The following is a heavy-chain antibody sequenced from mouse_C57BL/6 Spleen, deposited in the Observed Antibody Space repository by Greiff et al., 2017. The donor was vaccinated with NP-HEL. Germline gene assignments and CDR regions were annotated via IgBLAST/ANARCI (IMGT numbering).Heavy chain of an antibody. CDR2: IDPETGGT. J-gene: IGHJ4*01. CDR3: TRFPGSSFAMDY. CDR1: GYTFTDYE. D-gene: IGHD1-1*01. V-gene: IGHV1-15*01. Sequence: VQLQQSGAELVRPGASVTLSCKASGYTFTDYEMHWVKQTPVHGLEWIGAIDPETGGTAYNQKFKGKAILTADKSSSTAYMELRSLTSEDSAVYYCTRFPGSSFAMDYWGQRTSVTVSS.